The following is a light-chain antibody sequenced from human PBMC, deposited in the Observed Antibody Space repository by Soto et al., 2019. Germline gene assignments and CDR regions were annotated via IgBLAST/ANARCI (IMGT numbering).Light chain of an antibody. CDR2: EVN. V-gene: IGLV2-14*01. Sequence: QSALTQPASVSGSPGQSITISCTGTSSDIGGYNFVSWYQHHPGKAPKLMIYEVNNRPSGVSNRFSGSKSGNTASLTISGLQAEDEADYYCSSYTSSNTFYVFGTGTKLTVL. CDR1: SSDIGGYNF. CDR3: SSYTSSNTFYV. J-gene: IGLJ1*01.